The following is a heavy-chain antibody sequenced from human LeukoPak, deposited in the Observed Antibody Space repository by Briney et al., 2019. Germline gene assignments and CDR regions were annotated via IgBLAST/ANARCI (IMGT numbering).Heavy chain of an antibody. Sequence: PGGSLRLSCAASGFTFSSYAMSWVRQAPGKGLEWVSAISGGGGTTHYADSVKGRFTISRDNSKNTLYLQMNSLRAEDTAVYYCAKDLKGYNYGYFDYWGQGTLDTVSS. J-gene: IGHJ4*02. D-gene: IGHD5-18*01. V-gene: IGHV3-23*01. CDR2: ISGGGGTT. CDR1: GFTFSSYA. CDR3: AKDLKGYNYGYFDY.